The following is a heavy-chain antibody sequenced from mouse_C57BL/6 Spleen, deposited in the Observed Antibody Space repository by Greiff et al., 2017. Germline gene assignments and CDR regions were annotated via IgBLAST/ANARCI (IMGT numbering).Heavy chain of an antibody. CDR3: AKRGDYDEGYWYFDV. Sequence: VMLVESGPGLVAPSQSLSITCTVSGFSLTSYGVDWVRQPPGKGLEWLGVIWGGGSTKDNSALMSRLRISKDNSKSQVFLEMNSLQTDDTAMYYCAKRGDYDEGYWYFDVWGTGTTVTVSS. V-gene: IGHV2-9*01. CDR2: IWGGGST. J-gene: IGHJ1*03. CDR1: GFSLTSYG. D-gene: IGHD2-4*01.